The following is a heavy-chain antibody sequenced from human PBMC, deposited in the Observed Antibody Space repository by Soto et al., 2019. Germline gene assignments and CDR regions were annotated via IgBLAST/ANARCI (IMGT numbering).Heavy chain of an antibody. Sequence: QVQLQQSGPGLVKPSQTLSLTCAISGDYVSSNTATWNWIRQSPSRGLEWLGRIFYRSQWYSNYAVSVKNRITSNPAPSKNPFSQQLNSGTPEEAVIYYCARGGQQVVPVWGQGNLVTVSS. V-gene: IGHV6-1*01. CDR2: IFYRSQWYS. J-gene: IGHJ4*02. CDR3: ARGGQQVVPV. CDR1: GDYVSSNTAT. D-gene: IGHD6-6*01.